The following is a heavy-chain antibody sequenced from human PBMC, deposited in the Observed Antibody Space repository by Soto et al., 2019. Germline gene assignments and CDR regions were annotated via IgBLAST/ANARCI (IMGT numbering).Heavy chain of an antibody. CDR2: ISGSGGST. V-gene: IGHV3-23*01. J-gene: IGHJ4*02. Sequence: PGGSLRLSCAASGFTFSSYAMSWVRQAPGKGLEWVSAISGSGGSTYYADSVEGRFTISRDNSKNTLYLQMNSLRAEDTAVYYCAKLGGHAIRYYFDYWGQGTLVTVSS. D-gene: IGHD2-8*01. CDR1: GFTFSSYA. CDR3: AKLGGHAIRYYFDY.